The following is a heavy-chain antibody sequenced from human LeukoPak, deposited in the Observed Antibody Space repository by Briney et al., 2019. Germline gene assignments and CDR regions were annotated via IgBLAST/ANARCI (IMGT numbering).Heavy chain of an antibody. V-gene: IGHV1-2*02. D-gene: IGHD3-22*01. Sequence: GASVKVSCKASGYTFTGYYMHWVRQAPGQGLEWMGWINPNSGGTNYAQKFQGRVTMTRDTSISTAYMELSRLRSDDTAVYYCARAYDSSGYYGEYFDHWGQGTLVTVSS. CDR1: GYTFTGYY. CDR3: ARAYDSSGYYGEYFDH. CDR2: INPNSGGT. J-gene: IGHJ4*02.